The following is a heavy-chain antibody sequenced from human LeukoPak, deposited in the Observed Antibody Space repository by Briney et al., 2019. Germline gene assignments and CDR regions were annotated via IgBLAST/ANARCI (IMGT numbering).Heavy chain of an antibody. J-gene: IGHJ4*02. CDR3: AKDPDPMTTVTTAYFDY. D-gene: IGHD4-11*01. V-gene: IGHV3-23*01. CDR2: ISGSGGST. CDR1: GFTFSSYA. Sequence: GGSLRLSCAASGFTFSSYAMSWVRQAPGKGLEWVSAISGSGGSTYYADSVKGRFTISRDNSKNTLYLQMNSLRAEDTAVYYCAKDPDPMTTVTTAYFDYWGQGTLFTVSS.